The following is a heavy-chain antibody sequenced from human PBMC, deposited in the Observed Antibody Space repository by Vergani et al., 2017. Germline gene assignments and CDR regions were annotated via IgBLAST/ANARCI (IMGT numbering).Heavy chain of an antibody. J-gene: IGHJ3*02. CDR1: GFTVSSNY. V-gene: IGHV3-66*01. CDR3: ARGVGYSSGWGMDAFDI. CDR2: IYSGGST. Sequence: EVQLVESGGGLVQPGGSLRLSCAASGFTVSSNYMSWVRQAPGKGLEWVSVIYSGGSTYYADSVKGRFTNSRDNSKNTPYRQMNSLRAEDTAVYYCARGVGYSSGWGMDAFDIWGQGTMVTVSS. D-gene: IGHD6-19*01.